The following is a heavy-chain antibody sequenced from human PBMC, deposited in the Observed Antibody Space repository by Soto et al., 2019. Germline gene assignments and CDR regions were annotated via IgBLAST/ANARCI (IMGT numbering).Heavy chain of an antibody. Sequence: GGSLRLSCVASGYNFGSYAMMWVRQAPEKGLEWISTIGGGGIGSYYADSVKGRFTISRDNSKNTLYLQMNSLRAEDTGVYYCAKEWYYDILTGYPNWFDPWGQGTLVTVSS. CDR2: IGGGGIGS. J-gene: IGHJ5*02. D-gene: IGHD3-9*01. CDR3: AKEWYYDILTGYPNWFDP. CDR1: GYNFGSYA. V-gene: IGHV3-23*01.